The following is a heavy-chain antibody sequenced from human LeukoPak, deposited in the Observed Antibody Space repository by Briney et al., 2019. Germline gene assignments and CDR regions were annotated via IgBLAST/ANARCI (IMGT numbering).Heavy chain of an antibody. CDR3: ANPQSRGYDYFDY. CDR1: GFTFRSYG. D-gene: IGHD5-12*01. CDR2: ISYDGSEK. J-gene: IGHJ4*02. V-gene: IGHV3-30*18. Sequence: GGSLRLSCAASGFTFRSYGMHWVRQAPGKGLEWVAVISYDGSEKYYADSVKGRFTISRDNSKNTLYLQMNSLRGEDTAVYYCANPQSRGYDYFDYWGQGTLVTVSS.